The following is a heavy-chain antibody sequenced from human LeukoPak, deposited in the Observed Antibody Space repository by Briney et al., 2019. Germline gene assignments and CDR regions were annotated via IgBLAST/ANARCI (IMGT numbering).Heavy chain of an antibody. CDR3: AKRYRSSTSCYFDYFDY. CDR2: ISGSGGST. D-gene: IGHD2-2*01. Sequence: GGSLRLSCAASGFTFSSYAMSWVRQAPGKGLEWVSAISGSGGSTYYADSVKGRFTISRDNSKNTLYLQMNSLRAEDTAVYYCAKRYRSSTSCYFDYFDYWGQGTLVTVSS. V-gene: IGHV3-23*01. J-gene: IGHJ4*02. CDR1: GFTFSSYA.